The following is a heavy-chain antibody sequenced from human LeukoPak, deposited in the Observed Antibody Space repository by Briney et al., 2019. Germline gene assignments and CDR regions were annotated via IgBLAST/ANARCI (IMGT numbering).Heavy chain of an antibody. V-gene: IGHV3-74*01. J-gene: IGHJ4*02. Sequence: PGGSLRLSCAASGFTFSSYWMHWVRQAPGKWLVWVSSINSGGSSTTYADSVKGRFTISRDNAKNTLYLQMNSLRAEDTAVYYCARDRGSTFDYWGQGTLVTVSS. CDR1: GFTFSSYW. CDR2: INSGGSST. CDR3: ARDRGSTFDY. D-gene: IGHD3-10*01.